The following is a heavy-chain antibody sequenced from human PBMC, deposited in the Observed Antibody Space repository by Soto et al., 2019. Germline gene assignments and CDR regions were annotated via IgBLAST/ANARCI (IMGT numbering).Heavy chain of an antibody. CDR1: GDSVSKYY. V-gene: IGHV4-4*07. J-gene: IGHJ5*02. D-gene: IGHD4-17*01. CDR2: IYSTRSP. CDR3: ARSPAYGDYANLDT. Sequence: QVQLQESGPGLVKPSETLSLTCTVTGDSVSKYYWNWIHQPAGKGLEWIGRIYSTRSPNYNPSLKSRVTMSVDTSKNQFSLKLNLSSVTAADTAVYYCARSPAYGDYANLDTWGPGTLVTVSS.